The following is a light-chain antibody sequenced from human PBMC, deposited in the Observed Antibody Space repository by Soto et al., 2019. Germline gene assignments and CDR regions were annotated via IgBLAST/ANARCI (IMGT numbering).Light chain of an antibody. J-gene: IGKJ3*01. Sequence: DIQMTQSPSTLSASVGDRVTITCRASQSISSWLAWYQQKPGKAPKLLIYDASSLESGVPSRFSGSGSGTEFTLTISSLQHDDFATYYCQQYNSYIFTFGPGTKVDIK. CDR1: QSISSW. V-gene: IGKV1-5*01. CDR2: DAS. CDR3: QQYNSYIFT.